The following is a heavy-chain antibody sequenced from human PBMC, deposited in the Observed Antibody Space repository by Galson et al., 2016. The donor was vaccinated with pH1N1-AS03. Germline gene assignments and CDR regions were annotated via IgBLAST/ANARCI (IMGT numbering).Heavy chain of an antibody. CDR3: ARGYDDSGPDDHRLFDS. Sequence: SLRLSCAASGISLSSSWMHWVRQAPGRGLVWVSGINGVGSSIKYADAVKGRFTISRDNAKNMLYLQMNSLRADDAAVYYCARGYDDSGPDDHRLFDSWDQGTQVTVSS. CDR1: GISLSSSW. V-gene: IGHV3-74*01. CDR2: INGVGSSI. D-gene: IGHD3-22*01. J-gene: IGHJ5*01.